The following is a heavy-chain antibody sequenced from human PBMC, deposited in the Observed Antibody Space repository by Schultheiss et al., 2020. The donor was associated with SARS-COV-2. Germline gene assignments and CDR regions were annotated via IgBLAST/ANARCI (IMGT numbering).Heavy chain of an antibody. V-gene: IGHV3-33*08. D-gene: IGHD3-3*01. CDR2: IWYDGSNK. CDR3: ARGGYYDFWSGMADYYYYYGMDV. CDR1: GFTFSSYW. J-gene: IGHJ6*02. Sequence: GGSLRLSCAASGFTFSSYWMSWVRQAPGKGLEWVAVIWYDGSNKYYADSVKGRFTISRDNSKNTLYLQMNSLRAEDTAVYYCARGGYYDFWSGMADYYYYYGMDVWGQGTTVTVSS.